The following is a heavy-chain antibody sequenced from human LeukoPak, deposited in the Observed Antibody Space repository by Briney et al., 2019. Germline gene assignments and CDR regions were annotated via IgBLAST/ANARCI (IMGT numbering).Heavy chain of an antibody. CDR2: INHSGST. V-gene: IGHV4-34*01. CDR3: ARSLSGVAGTFWDY. Sequence: PSETLSLTCAVYGGSFSGYYWSWIRQPPGKGLEWIGEINHSGSTNYNPSLKSRVTISVDTSKNQFSLKLSSVTAADTVVYYCARSLSGVAGTFWDYWGQGTLVTVSS. J-gene: IGHJ4*02. D-gene: IGHD6-19*01. CDR1: GGSFSGYY.